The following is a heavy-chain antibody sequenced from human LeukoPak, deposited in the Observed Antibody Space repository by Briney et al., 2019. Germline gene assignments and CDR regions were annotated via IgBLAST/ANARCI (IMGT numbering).Heavy chain of an antibody. J-gene: IGHJ4*02. Sequence: QPGGSLGLSCTASRFTFSTYAMSWVRQAPGKGLEWISTIANDGGSTYYADSVKGRFTISRDNSRNTLYLRMNSLRADDTAVYYCAKSHSVEQRGYFDYWGQGTLVTVSS. CDR3: AKSHSVEQRGYFDY. V-gene: IGHV3-23*01. CDR1: RFTFSTYA. D-gene: IGHD1/OR15-1a*01. CDR2: IANDGGST.